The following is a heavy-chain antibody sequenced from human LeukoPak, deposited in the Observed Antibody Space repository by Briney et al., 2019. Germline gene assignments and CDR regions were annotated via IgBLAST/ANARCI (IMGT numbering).Heavy chain of an antibody. Sequence: GASVKVSCKASGYTFTGYYLHWVRQAPGQGLEWMGWIHPNSGGTNYAQKFQGRVSMTRDTSVSTAYMELSRLRSDDTAVYYCARAPYGGVFYYWGQGTLVTVSS. V-gene: IGHV1-2*02. CDR2: IHPNSGGT. CDR1: GYTFTGYY. J-gene: IGHJ4*02. CDR3: ARAPYGGVFYY. D-gene: IGHD3-16*01.